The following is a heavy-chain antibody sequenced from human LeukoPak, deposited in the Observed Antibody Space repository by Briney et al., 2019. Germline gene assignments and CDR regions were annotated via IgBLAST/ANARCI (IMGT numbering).Heavy chain of an antibody. D-gene: IGHD5-18*01. Sequence: GGFLRLSCAASGFTFSSYGIHWVRQAPDKGLEWVAFIRYDGSNKYYADSVKGRFTISRDNSKNTLYLQMNSLRAEDTAVYYCARDLSGYSYGQIDYWGQGTLVTVSS. CDR3: ARDLSGYSYGQIDY. CDR1: GFTFSSYG. J-gene: IGHJ4*02. CDR2: IRYDGSNK. V-gene: IGHV3-30*02.